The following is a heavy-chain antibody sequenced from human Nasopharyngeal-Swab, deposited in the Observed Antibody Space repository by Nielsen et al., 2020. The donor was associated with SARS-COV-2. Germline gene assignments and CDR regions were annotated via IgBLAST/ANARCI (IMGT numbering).Heavy chain of an antibody. J-gene: IGHJ5*02. CDR2: ISHNSGT. CDR3: AKEGATGWFDP. V-gene: IGHV4-59*11. CDR1: GVSITSQY. Sequence: GSLRLSCTVSGVSITSQYWIWILQPPGKGLEWIGYISHNSGTSYNPSLKSRVTMFMDTSKNQFSLRLTSVTAADTAVYYCAKEGATGWFDPCGQGTLVTVSS.